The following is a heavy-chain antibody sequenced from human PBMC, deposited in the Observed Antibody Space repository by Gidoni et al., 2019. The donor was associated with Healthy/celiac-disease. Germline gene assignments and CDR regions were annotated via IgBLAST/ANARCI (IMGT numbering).Heavy chain of an antibody. Sequence: QVQLVQSGAEVKKPGSSVKVSCKASGGTFSSYAISWVRQAPGQGLEWMGGIIPIFGTANYAQKFQGRVTITADESTSTAYMELSSLRSEDTAVYYWASGVPAAIGGDYYYYYGMDVWGQGTTVTVSS. D-gene: IGHD2-2*02. CDR2: IIPIFGTA. J-gene: IGHJ6*02. V-gene: IGHV1-69*01. CDR3: ASGVPAAIGGDYYYYYGMDV. CDR1: GGTFSSYA.